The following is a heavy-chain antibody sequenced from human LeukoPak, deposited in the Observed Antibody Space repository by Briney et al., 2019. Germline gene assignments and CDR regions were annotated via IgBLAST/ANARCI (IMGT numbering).Heavy chain of an antibody. J-gene: IGHJ4*02. Sequence: GSSAKVSCKASGGTFSSYAISWVRQAPGQGLEWMGGIIPIFGTANYAQKFQGRVTITADESTSTAYMELSSLRSEDTAVYYCARDRTRGYSYGLYFDYWGQGTLVTVSS. CDR2: IIPIFGTA. D-gene: IGHD5-18*01. CDR1: GGTFSSYA. V-gene: IGHV1-69*01. CDR3: ARDRTRGYSYGLYFDY.